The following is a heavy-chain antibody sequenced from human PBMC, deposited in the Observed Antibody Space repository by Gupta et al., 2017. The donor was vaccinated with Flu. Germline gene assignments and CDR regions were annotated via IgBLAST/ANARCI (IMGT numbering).Heavy chain of an antibody. D-gene: IGHD2-2*01. CDR3: AREVGAGDNSCLDF. CDR2: IWYEGSNN. V-gene: IGHV3-33*01. J-gene: IGHJ4*02. CDR1: RSHG. Sequence: RSHGMDWVRQGPGKGVGWVASIWYEGSNNYYADSVKGRFTVSRDNSKNTLSLQMTRLREENTALYYCAREVGAGDNSCLDFWGQGTLVTVSS.